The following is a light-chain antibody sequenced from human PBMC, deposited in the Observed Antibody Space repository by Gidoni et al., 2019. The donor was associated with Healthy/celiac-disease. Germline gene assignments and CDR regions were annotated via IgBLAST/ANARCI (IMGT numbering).Light chain of an antibody. CDR1: SSDVGGYNY. V-gene: IGLV2-14*01. CDR3: SSYTSSSTPR. CDR2: EVS. Sequence: QSALTQPASVSGSPGQSITISCTGTSSDVGGYNYVSWYQQHPGKAPKPMIYEVSNRPSGVSNRFSGSKSGNTASLTISGLQAEDEADYYCSSYTSSSTPRVGGGTKLTVL. J-gene: IGLJ2*01.